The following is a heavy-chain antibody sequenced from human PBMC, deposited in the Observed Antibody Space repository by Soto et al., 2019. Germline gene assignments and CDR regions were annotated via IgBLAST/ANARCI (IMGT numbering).Heavy chain of an antibody. J-gene: IGHJ4*02. D-gene: IGHD2-15*01. CDR1: GFTFSSYA. V-gene: IGHV3-23*01. Sequence: GGSLRLSCAASGFTFSSYAMSWVRQAPGKGLEWVSAISGSGGSTYYADSVKGRFTISRDNSKNTLYLQMNSLRAEDTAVYYCAKVTDIVVVVAALFDYWGQGTLVTVSS. CDR3: AKVTDIVVVVAALFDY. CDR2: ISGSGGST.